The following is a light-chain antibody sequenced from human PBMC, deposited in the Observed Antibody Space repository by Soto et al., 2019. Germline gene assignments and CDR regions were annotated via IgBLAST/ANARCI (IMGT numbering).Light chain of an antibody. Sequence: QSVLTQPPSASGTPGQRVTISCSGSSSNIGSNYVYWYQQLPGSATKLLIYRNDQRPSGVPDRFSASKSGTAASLAISGLRSEDEADYHCAAWDDSLSAVVFGGGTQLTVL. CDR3: AAWDDSLSAVV. CDR1: SSNIGSNY. V-gene: IGLV1-47*01. CDR2: RND. J-gene: IGLJ2*01.